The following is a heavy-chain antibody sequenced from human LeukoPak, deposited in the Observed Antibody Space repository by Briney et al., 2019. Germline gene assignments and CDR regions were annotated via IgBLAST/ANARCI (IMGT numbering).Heavy chain of an antibody. V-gene: IGHV3-7*01. CDR1: GFTFSSYW. J-gene: IGHJ3*02. CDR3: AREARTGLLWFGELAGDAFDI. Sequence: GGSLRLSCAASGFTFSSYWMSWVRQAPGKGLEWVANIKQDGSEKYYVDSVKGRFTISRDNAKNSLYLQMNSLRAEDTAVYYCAREARTGLLWFGELAGDAFDIWGQGTMVTVSS. D-gene: IGHD3-10*01. CDR2: IKQDGSEK.